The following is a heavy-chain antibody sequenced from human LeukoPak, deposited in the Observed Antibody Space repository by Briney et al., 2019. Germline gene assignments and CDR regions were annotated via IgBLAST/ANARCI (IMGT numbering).Heavy chain of an antibody. CDR3: ARDPGDPMNFDY. D-gene: IGHD2-21*02. V-gene: IGHV1-2*02. CDR1: GGTFSSYA. Sequence: ASVKVSCKASGGTFSSYAISWVRQAPGQGLEWMGWINPNSGGTNYAQKFQGRVTMTRDTSISTAYMELSRLRSDDTAVYYCARDPGDPMNFDYWGQGTLVTVSS. CDR2: INPNSGGT. J-gene: IGHJ4*02.